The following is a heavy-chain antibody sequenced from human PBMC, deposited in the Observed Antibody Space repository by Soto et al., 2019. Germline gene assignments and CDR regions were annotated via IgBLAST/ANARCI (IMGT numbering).Heavy chain of an antibody. J-gene: IGHJ5*02. V-gene: IGHV4-4*07. CDR3: ARDGTKTLRDWFDP. CDR1: GGSITNYY. D-gene: IGHD1-1*01. Sequence: SETLSLTCTVSGGSITNYYWSWIRQPAGKGLEWIGRMYTKERTNYNLSFKSRVTMSVDTSKNQFSLKLNAVTAADTAVYYCARDGTKTLRDWFDPWGQGISVTVSS. CDR2: MYTKERT.